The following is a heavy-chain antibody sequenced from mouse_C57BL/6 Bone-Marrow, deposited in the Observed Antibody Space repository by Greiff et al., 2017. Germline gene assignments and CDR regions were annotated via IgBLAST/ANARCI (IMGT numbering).Heavy chain of an antibody. Sequence: VKLMESGAELVKPGASVKLSCKASGYTFTSYWMHWVKQRPGQGLEWIGMIHPNSGSTNYNEKFQSKATLTVDKSSSTAYMQLSSLTSEDSAVYYCAREGNGYYAWFAYWGQGTLVTVSA. CDR2: IHPNSGST. V-gene: IGHV1-64*01. CDR1: GYTFTSYW. D-gene: IGHD2-3*01. J-gene: IGHJ3*01. CDR3: AREGNGYYAWFAY.